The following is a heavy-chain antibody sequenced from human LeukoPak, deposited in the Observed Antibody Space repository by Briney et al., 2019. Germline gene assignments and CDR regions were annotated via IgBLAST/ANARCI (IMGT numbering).Heavy chain of an antibody. D-gene: IGHD1-7*01. J-gene: IGHJ2*01. CDR3: AKLPTGTTNWYFDL. CDR2: IKSKTDGGTT. CDR1: GFTFSNAW. Sequence: PGGSLRLSCAASGFTFSNAWMSWVRQAPGKGLEWVGRIKSKTDGGTTDYAAPVKGRFTISRDDSKNTLYLQMNSLRAEDTAVYYCAKLPTGTTNWYFDLWGRGTLVTVSS. V-gene: IGHV3-15*01.